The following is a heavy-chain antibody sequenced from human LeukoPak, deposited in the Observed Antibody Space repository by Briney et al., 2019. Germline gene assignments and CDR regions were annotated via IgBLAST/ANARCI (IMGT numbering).Heavy chain of an antibody. J-gene: IGHJ4*02. Sequence: GGSLRLSCAASGFTFSSYRMHWVRQAPGKGLVWVSRINSDGSSRTYADSVKGRFTISRDNAKNTLSLQMNSLRTEDTAVYYCAREVCIGGSCSVFDYWGQGTLVTVSS. V-gene: IGHV3-74*01. D-gene: IGHD2-15*01. CDR2: INSDGSSR. CDR1: GFTFSSYR. CDR3: AREVCIGGSCSVFDY.